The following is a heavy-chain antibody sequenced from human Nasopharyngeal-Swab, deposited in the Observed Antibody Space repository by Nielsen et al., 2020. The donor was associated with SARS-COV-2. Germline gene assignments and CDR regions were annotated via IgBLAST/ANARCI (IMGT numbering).Heavy chain of an antibody. Sequence: SATLSLTCTVSGGSISSYYWSWIRQPPGKGLEWIGYIYYSGSTNYNPSLKSRVTISVDTSKNQFSLKLSSVTAADTAVYYCARVGKIAAADRNFWFDPWGQGTLVTVSS. J-gene: IGHJ5*02. CDR1: GGSISSYY. CDR2: IYYSGST. V-gene: IGHV4-59*01. D-gene: IGHD6-13*01. CDR3: ARVGKIAAADRNFWFDP.